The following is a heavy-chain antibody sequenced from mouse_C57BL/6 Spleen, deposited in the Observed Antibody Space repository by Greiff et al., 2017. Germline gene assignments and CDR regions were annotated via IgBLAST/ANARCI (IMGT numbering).Heavy chain of an antibody. D-gene: IGHD3-2*02. V-gene: IGHV5-16*01. Sequence: EVKLMESEGGLVQPGSSMKLSCTASGFTFSDYYMAWVRQVPEKGLEWVANINYDGSSTYYLDSLKSRFIISRDNAKNILYLQMSSLKSEDTATYYCARDQGTGRYFDVWGTGTTVTVSS. CDR3: ARDQGTGRYFDV. CDR2: INYDGSST. J-gene: IGHJ1*03. CDR1: GFTFSDYY.